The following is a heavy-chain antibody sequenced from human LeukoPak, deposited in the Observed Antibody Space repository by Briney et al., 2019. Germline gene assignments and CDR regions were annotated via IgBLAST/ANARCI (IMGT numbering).Heavy chain of an antibody. CDR3: ARLSRSIAAPEAYYMDV. J-gene: IGHJ6*03. CDR2: TYYRSKWYN. D-gene: IGHD6-6*01. Sequence: SQTLSLTCAISGDSVSSNSAAWNWIRQSPSRGLEWLGRTYYRSKWYNDYAVSVKSRITINPDTSKNQFSLQLNSVTPEDTAVYYCARLSRSIAAPEAYYMDVWGKGTTVTVSS. V-gene: IGHV6-1*01. CDR1: GDSVSSNSAA.